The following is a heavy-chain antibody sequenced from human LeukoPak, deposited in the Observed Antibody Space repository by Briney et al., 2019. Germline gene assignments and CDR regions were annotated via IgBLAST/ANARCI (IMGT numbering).Heavy chain of an antibody. Sequence: GGSLRLSCAASGFTFSTYAMHWVRQSPGKGLEWVAVISYDGRDKHHADSVRGRFTISRDNSKETLYLQMNSLRAEDTAVYYCARDPETGYWGQGTLVTVSS. V-gene: IGHV3-30*03. D-gene: IGHD1-14*01. J-gene: IGHJ4*02. CDR2: ISYDGRDK. CDR1: GFTFSTYA. CDR3: ARDPETGY.